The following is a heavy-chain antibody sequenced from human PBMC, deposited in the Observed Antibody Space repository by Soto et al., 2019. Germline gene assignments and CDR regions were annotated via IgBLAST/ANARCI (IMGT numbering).Heavy chain of an antibody. D-gene: IGHD3-3*01. V-gene: IGHV4-61*01. CDR2: IYYSGTT. CDR1: SGSVSSASYF. Sequence: PSETLSLTCTVSSGSVSSASYFWTWIRQPPGKGLEWIGSIYYSGTTYYNPSLKSPVTIPVDTSKNQFSLKMTSLTAADTAVYYCARGLVFGVAIPLFDPWGQGTLVTVSS. J-gene: IGHJ5*02. CDR3: ARGLVFGVAIPLFDP.